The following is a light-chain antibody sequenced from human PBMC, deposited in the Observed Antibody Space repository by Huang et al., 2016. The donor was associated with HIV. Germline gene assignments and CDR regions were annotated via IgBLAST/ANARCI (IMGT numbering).Light chain of an antibody. CDR1: QSISNY. Sequence: DIQMTQSPASLSASVGDRVTITCRATQSISNYVNWYQQKPGKAPTLLICGASTLQSGVPSRFSGSGSGTDFTLTISSLQPEDFTTYYCQQSYNTPPTFGQGTKVEI. J-gene: IGKJ1*01. CDR3: QQSYNTPPT. V-gene: IGKV1-39*01. CDR2: GAS.